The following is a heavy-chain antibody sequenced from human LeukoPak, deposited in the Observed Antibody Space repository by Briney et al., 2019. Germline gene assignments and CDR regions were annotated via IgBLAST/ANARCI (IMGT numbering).Heavy chain of an antibody. V-gene: IGHV1-8*02. CDR3: ARDPGDNWFDP. CDR2: MNPNSGNT. J-gene: IGHJ5*02. CDR1: GGTFSSYA. Sequence: ASVKVSCKASGGTFSSYAISWVRQATGQGLEWMGWMNPNSGNTGYAQKFQGRVTMTRNTSISTAYMELSSLRSEDTAVYYCARDPGDNWFDPWGQGTLVTVSS.